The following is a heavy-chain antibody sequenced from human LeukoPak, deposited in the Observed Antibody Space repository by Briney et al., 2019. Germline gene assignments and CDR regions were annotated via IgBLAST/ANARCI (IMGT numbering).Heavy chain of an antibody. J-gene: IGHJ4*02. CDR2: VSTSSSYI. CDR1: GFTFSSYS. CDR3: ARVVWGQLTYYFDY. V-gene: IGHV3-21*01. D-gene: IGHD3-16*01. Sequence: GGSLRLSCAASGFTFSSYSMKWVRQAPGKGLEWVSSVSTSSSYIYYADSVKGRFTIFRDNAKNSLYLQMNSLRAEDTAVYYCARVVWGQLTYYFDYWGQGTLVTVSS.